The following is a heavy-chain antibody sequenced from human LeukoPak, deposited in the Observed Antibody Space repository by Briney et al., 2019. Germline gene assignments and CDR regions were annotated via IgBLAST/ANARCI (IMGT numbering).Heavy chain of an antibody. D-gene: IGHD5-24*01. Sequence: GGSLRLSCAASGFSFSSNWMHWVRQGPGKGLVWVSHINTDGSSTNYADSVKGRFTISRDNAKNTLYLQMNSLRAEDTAVYYRTRVSHAPYGYPDYWGQGTLVTVSS. J-gene: IGHJ4*02. CDR1: GFSFSSNW. CDR3: TRVSHAPYGYPDY. CDR2: INTDGSST. V-gene: IGHV3-74*01.